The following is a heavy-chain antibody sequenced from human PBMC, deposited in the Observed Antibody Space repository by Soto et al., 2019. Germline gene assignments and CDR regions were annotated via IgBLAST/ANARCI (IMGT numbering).Heavy chain of an antibody. Sequence: PGGSLRLSCTASGFTFGDYAMSWFRQAPGKGLEWVGFIRSKAYGGTTEYAASVKGSFTISRDDSKSIAYLQMNSLKTEDTAVYYCTRGYYDFWSGYYGPDPDLGMDVWGQGTTVTVSS. CDR3: TRGYYDFWSGYYGPDPDLGMDV. CDR1: GFTFGDYA. J-gene: IGHJ6*02. V-gene: IGHV3-49*03. CDR2: IRSKAYGGTT. D-gene: IGHD3-3*01.